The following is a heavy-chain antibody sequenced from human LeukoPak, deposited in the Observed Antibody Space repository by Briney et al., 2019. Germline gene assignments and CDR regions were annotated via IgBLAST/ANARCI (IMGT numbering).Heavy chain of an antibody. CDR1: GFTFSTYW. CDR3: SSAYSSGWYQYYFDY. D-gene: IGHD6-19*01. Sequence: PGGSLRLSCAASGFTFSTYWMSWVRQAPGKGLEWVANIKQDGNEMYYVDSVKGRFTIARDNAKNSLHLQMNSLRAEDTAVYYCSSAYSSGWYQYYFDYWGQGTLVTVSS. CDR2: IKQDGNEM. J-gene: IGHJ4*02. V-gene: IGHV3-7*01.